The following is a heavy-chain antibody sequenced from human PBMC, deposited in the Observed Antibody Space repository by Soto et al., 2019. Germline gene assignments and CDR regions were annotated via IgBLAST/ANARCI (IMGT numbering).Heavy chain of an antibody. J-gene: IGHJ4*02. V-gene: IGHV3-48*03. CDR3: ARSSKALEMVYAIDYFDY. CDR2: ISSSGSTI. CDR1: GFTFSSYE. Sequence: PGGSLRLSCAASGFTFSSYEMNWVRQAPGKGLEWVSYISSSGSTIYYADSVKGRFTISRDNAKNSLYLQMNSLRAEDTAVYYCARSSKALEMVYAIDYFDYWGQGTLVTVSS. D-gene: IGHD2-8*01.